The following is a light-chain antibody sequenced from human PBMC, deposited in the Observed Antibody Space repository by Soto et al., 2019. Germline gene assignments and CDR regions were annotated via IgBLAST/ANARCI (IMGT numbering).Light chain of an antibody. CDR1: QSVSSSY. CDR2: GTS. J-gene: IGKJ1*01. CDR3: QQYGSSSWT. V-gene: IGKV3-20*01. Sequence: EIVLTQSPGTLSLSPGERATLSCRTSQSVSSSYLAWYQQKPGRAPRLLIYGTSSRATAIPDRFSGSGSGTDFTLTISSLEPEDFAVYYCQQYGSSSWTFGQGTKVDIK.